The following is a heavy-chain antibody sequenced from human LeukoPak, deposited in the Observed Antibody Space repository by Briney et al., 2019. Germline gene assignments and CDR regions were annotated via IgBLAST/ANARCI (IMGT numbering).Heavy chain of an antibody. CDR1: GGSFSGYY. CDR2: IYYSGST. D-gene: IGHD3-3*01. J-gene: IGHJ3*02. CDR3: ARPLAIWSGYAFDI. V-gene: IGHV4-39*01. Sequence: SETLSLTCAVYGGSFSGYYWGWIRQPPGKGLEWIGSIYYSGSTYYNPSLKSRVTISVDTSKNQFSLKLSSVTAADTAVYYCARPLAIWSGYAFDIWGQGTMVTVSS.